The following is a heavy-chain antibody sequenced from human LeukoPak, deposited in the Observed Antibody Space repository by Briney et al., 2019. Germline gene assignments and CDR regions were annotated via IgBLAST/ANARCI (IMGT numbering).Heavy chain of an antibody. Sequence: GESLKSSCKGSGYNFTSYWIGWVRQKPGKGLEWMGIIYPADSDTRYSPSFQGQVTISADKSTTTAYLQWSSLNASDTAIYYCAKRGGSRSFYSLDHWGQGTPVTVSS. CDR1: GYNFTSYW. J-gene: IGHJ4*02. V-gene: IGHV5-51*01. CDR2: IYPADSDT. D-gene: IGHD3-10*01. CDR3: AKRGGSRSFYSLDH.